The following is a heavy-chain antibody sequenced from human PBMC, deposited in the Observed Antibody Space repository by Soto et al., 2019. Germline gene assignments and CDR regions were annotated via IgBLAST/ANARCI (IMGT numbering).Heavy chain of an antibody. D-gene: IGHD3-3*01. CDR2: ILHSGST. CDR3: AREDLWRGCDH. Sequence: SETLSLTCTVSGGSISSFYWSWIRQPPGKGLEWIGYILHSGSTNYNPSLESRATISLDASTSQFSLKLSSVTAADTAVYFCAREDLWRGCDHWGQGTQVTVSS. J-gene: IGHJ4*02. V-gene: IGHV4-59*01. CDR1: GGSISSFY.